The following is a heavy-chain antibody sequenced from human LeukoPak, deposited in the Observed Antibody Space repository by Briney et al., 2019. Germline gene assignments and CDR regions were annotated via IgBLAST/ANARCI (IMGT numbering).Heavy chain of an antibody. Sequence: PGGSLRLSCAASGFTFDDYAMHWVRQAPGKGLEWVSGISWNSGSIGYADSVKGRFTISRDNAKNSLYLQMNSLRAEDTAVYYCARVAVPAAISPYYYYGMDVWGQGTTVTVSS. D-gene: IGHD2-2*01. CDR1: GFTFDDYA. CDR3: ARVAVPAAISPYYYYGMDV. V-gene: IGHV3-9*01. CDR2: ISWNSGSI. J-gene: IGHJ6*02.